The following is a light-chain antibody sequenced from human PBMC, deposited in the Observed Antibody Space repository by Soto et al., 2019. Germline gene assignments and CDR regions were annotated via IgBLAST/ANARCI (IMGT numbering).Light chain of an antibody. CDR2: GAS. CDR3: QQYGRSPPWT. V-gene: IGKV3-20*01. CDR1: QSVSSNY. Sequence: EIVLTQSPGTLSLSPGERATLSCRASQSVSSNYLAWYQQKPGQAPRLLIYGASSRATGIPDRFSGRGSGTDFTLTISRLEPEDFSVYYCQQYGRSPPWTFGQGTKVEIK. J-gene: IGKJ1*01.